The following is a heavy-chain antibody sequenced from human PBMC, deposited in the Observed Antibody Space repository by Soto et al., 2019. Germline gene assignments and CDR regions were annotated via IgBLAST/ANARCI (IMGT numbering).Heavy chain of an antibody. V-gene: IGHV5-51*01. J-gene: IGHJ3*02. CDR3: ARHRTSGYLKNDAFDI. Sequence: GESLKISCKGSGISFSNYWIGWVRQLPGKDLQWIGAIFPDDSHIRNSPSFQGQVTISADKSITTAYLQLTSLKASDTAVYFCARHRTSGYLKNDAFDIWGQGTMVTVS. CDR2: IFPDDSHI. CDR1: GISFSNYW. D-gene: IGHD3-22*01.